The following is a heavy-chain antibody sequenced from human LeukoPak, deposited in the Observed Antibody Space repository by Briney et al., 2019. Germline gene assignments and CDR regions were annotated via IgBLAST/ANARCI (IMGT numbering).Heavy chain of an antibody. D-gene: IGHD2-2*01. Sequence: ASVKVSCKASGYTFTSYYMHWVRQAPGQGLEWMGIINPSGGSTSYAQKFQGRVTMTRDTSTSTVYMELSSLRSEDTAVYYCARGHCSSTSCHDNWFDPWGQGTLVTVSS. J-gene: IGHJ5*02. CDR1: GYTFTSYY. V-gene: IGHV1-46*01. CDR3: ARGHCSSTSCHDNWFDP. CDR2: INPSGGST.